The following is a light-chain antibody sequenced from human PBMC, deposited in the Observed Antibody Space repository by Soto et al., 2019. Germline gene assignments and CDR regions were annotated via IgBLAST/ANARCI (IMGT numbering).Light chain of an antibody. Sequence: DLQMTQSPSSLSAYLGDRVPVTCRASQGISNYLAWYQQKPGKAPILLIYAASSLQSGVPSRFSGSGSGTDFTLTISSLQPEDFATYYCQQTYSLPPDITFGQGTRLEIK. V-gene: IGKV1-39*01. CDR1: QGISNY. CDR2: AAS. J-gene: IGKJ5*01. CDR3: QQTYSLPPDIT.